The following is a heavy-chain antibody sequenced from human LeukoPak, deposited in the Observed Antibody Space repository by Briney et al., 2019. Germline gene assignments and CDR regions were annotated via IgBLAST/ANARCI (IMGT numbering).Heavy chain of an antibody. V-gene: IGHV4-61*01. D-gene: IGHD4-23*01. CDR1: GGSISSGSYY. J-gene: IGHJ6*03. CDR3: ARAGDYGGNYYYYYMDV. Sequence: SETLSLTCTVSGGSISSGSYYWSWIRQPPGKGLEWIGYIYYSGSTNYNPSLKSRVTISVDTSKNQFSLKLSSVTAADTAVYYCARAGDYGGNYYYYYMDVWGKGTTVAVSS. CDR2: IYYSGST.